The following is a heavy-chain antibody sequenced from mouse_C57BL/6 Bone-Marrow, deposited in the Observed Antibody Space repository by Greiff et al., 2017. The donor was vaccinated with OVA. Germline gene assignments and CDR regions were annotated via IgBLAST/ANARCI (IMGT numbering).Heavy chain of an antibody. CDR1: GFTFSSYG. CDR3: ARHGYGYYWYFDV. V-gene: IGHV5-6*01. Sequence: EVKLMEPGGDLVKPGGSLKLSCAASGFTFSSYGMSWVRQTPDKRLEWVATISSGGSYTYYPDSVKGRFTISRDNAKNTLYLQMSSLKSEDTAMYDCARHGYGYYWYFDVWGTGTTVTVSS. CDR2: ISSGGSYT. J-gene: IGHJ1*03. D-gene: IGHD2-2*01.